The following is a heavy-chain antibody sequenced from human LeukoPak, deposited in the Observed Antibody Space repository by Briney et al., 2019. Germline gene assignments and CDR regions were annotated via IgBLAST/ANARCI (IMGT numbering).Heavy chain of an antibody. Sequence: ASVNVSCKVSGCTLNELSMHWVRQAPGKGLEWMGGFDPEDGETIYAQKFQGRVTLTEDTSTDTAYMELSSLRSADTAMYYCAINAYCSSNSCWGNYYYYYMDVWGKGTTVTVSS. J-gene: IGHJ6*03. CDR2: FDPEDGET. CDR3: AINAYCSSNSCWGNYYYYYMDV. D-gene: IGHD2-2*01. CDR1: GCTLNELS. V-gene: IGHV1-24*01.